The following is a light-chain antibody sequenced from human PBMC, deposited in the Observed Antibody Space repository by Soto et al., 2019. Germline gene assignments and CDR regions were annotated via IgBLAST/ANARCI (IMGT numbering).Light chain of an antibody. CDR2: DVS. CDR3: CSYTSSSTYV. V-gene: IGLV2-14*01. Sequence: QSALTQPASVSGSPGQSITISCTGTGSDVGGYNYVSWYQQYPGKAPKLMIYDVSNRPSGVSNRFSGSKSGNTAALIIFGLQAEDEADYYCCSYTSSSTYVFGTATKLTVL. J-gene: IGLJ1*01. CDR1: GSDVGGYNY.